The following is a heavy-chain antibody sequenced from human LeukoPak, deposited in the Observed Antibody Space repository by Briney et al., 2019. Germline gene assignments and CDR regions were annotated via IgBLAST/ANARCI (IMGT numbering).Heavy chain of an antibody. V-gene: IGHV4-39*01. D-gene: IGHD2-2*01. CDR1: GGSISSSSYY. Sequence: SETLSLTCTVSGGSISSSSYYWGWIRQPPGKGLEWIGSIYYSGSTYYNPSLKSRVTISVDTSKNQFSLKLSSVTAADTAVYYCARLGGGSTSYDFDYWGQGTLVTVSS. J-gene: IGHJ4*02. CDR2: IYYSGST. CDR3: ARLGGGSTSYDFDY.